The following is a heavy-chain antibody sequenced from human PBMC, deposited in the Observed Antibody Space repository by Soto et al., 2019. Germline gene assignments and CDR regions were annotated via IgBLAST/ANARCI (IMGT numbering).Heavy chain of an antibody. CDR3: AKCRGLGSPFYYDMDV. J-gene: IGHJ6*02. Sequence: EVQLLESGGGLVQPGGSLRLSCAASGFTFSNYAMSWVRQAPGKGLEWVSTISGSGGRTFYADSVKGRFTISRDNSKDILFLQMNSLRPEDTAVFYCAKCRGLGSPFYYDMDVWSQGTTVTVSS. CDR1: GFTFSNYA. CDR2: ISGSGGRT. D-gene: IGHD2-15*01. V-gene: IGHV3-23*01.